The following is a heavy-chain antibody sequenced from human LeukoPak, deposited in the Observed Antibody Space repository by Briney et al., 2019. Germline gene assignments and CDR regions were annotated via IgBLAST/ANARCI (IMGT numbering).Heavy chain of an antibody. Sequence: GGSLRLSXAASGFTFDNYAMTWVRQAPGRGLEWASTISNTGGSTYYVDSVKGRFTISRDNSKNTLYLQMNSLRAEDTAVYYCAKDQYCSGESCPHQRGFHYWGQGTLVTVSS. D-gene: IGHD2-15*01. V-gene: IGHV3-23*01. CDR3: AKDQYCSGESCPHQRGFHY. CDR2: ISNTGGST. CDR1: GFTFDNYA. J-gene: IGHJ4*02.